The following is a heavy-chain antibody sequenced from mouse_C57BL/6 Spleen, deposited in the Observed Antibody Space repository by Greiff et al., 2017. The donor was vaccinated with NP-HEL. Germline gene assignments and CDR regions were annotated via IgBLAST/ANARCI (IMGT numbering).Heavy chain of an antibody. CDR3: ARTDYAVYFDY. V-gene: IGHV1-20*01. CDR1: GYSFTGYF. CDR2: INPYNGDT. J-gene: IGHJ2*01. Sequence: VQLQQSGPELVKPGDSVKISCKASGYSFTGYFMNWVMQSHGKSLEWIGRINPYNGDTFYNQKFKGKATLTVDKSSSTAHMELRSLTSEDSAVYYCARTDYAVYFDYWGQGTTLTVSS. D-gene: IGHD6-5*01.